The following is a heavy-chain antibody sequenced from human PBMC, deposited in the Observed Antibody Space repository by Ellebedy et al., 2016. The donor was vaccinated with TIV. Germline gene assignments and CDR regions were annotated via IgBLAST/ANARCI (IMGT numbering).Heavy chain of an antibody. CDR2: IWLDGSKE. Sequence: PGGSLRLSCTASGFTLSNYAMHWVRQAPGKGLEWVAIIWLDGSKEYYADSVKGRFTISRDNSKNTLYMQMNSLRAEDTAVYYCARDKNTGYIDYWGQGALVTVSS. CDR1: GFTLSNYA. D-gene: IGHD2-8*02. CDR3: ARDKNTGYIDY. V-gene: IGHV3-33*08. J-gene: IGHJ4*02.